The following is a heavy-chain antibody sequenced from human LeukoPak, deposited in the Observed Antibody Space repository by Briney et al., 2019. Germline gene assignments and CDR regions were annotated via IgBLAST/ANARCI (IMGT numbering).Heavy chain of an antibody. J-gene: IGHJ4*02. CDR1: GFTFSSYS. Sequence: GGSLRLSCAASGFTFSSYSMNWVRQAPGKGLEWVSSISSSSYIYYADSVKGRFTISRDNAKNSLYLQMNSLRAEDTAVYYCARDHGELDTAMVYDYWGQGTLVTVSS. CDR2: ISSSSYI. V-gene: IGHV3-21*01. D-gene: IGHD5-18*01. CDR3: ARDHGELDTAMVYDY.